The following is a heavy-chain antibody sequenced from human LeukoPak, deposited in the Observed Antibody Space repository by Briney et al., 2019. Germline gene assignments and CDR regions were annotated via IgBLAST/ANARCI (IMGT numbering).Heavy chain of an antibody. CDR2: IRSKAYGGTT. CDR1: GFTFGDYA. D-gene: IGHD6-13*01. Sequence: GGSLRLSCTASGFTFGDYAMSWVRQAPGKGLEWVGFIRSKAYGGTTEYAASVKGRFTISRDDSKSIAYLQMNSLKTEDTAVYYCTTEGYSSSWYGISPYYYMDVWGKGTTVTISS. CDR3: TTEGYSSSWYGISPYYYMDV. J-gene: IGHJ6*03. V-gene: IGHV3-49*04.